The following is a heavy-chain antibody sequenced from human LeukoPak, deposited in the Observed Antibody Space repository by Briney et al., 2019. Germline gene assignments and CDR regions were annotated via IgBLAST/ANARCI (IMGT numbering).Heavy chain of an antibody. J-gene: IGHJ4*02. V-gene: IGHV3-21*01. CDR1: VFTFSSYI. D-gene: IGHD4-17*01. CDR3: ARGRVDDGDYQLDY. CDR2: ISSSSSYI. Sequence: GGSLRLSCAASVFTFSSYIMNWVRPAPGKGLEWVSSISSSSSYIYYADSLKGRFTISRENAQKSLYLQMNSLRAEDTDVYYCARGRVDDGDYQLDYWGQGTLVTVSS.